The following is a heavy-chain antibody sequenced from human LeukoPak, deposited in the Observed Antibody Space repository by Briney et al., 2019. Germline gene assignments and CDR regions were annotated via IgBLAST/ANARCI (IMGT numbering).Heavy chain of an antibody. CDR3: ARESHGSGILRMYYFDY. V-gene: IGHV4-31*03. CDR1: GGSISSGDYY. J-gene: IGHJ4*02. CDR2: IYYSGTT. D-gene: IGHD3-10*01. Sequence: SETLSLTCTVSGGSISSGDYYWSWIRQHPGKGLEWIGYIYYSGTTYYNPSLRSRVTVSVDTSKNQFSLKLSSVTAADTAVYYCARESHGSGILRMYYFDYWGQGTLVTVAS.